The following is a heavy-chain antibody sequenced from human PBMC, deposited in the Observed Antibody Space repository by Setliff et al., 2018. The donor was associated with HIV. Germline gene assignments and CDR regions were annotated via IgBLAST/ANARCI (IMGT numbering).Heavy chain of an antibody. D-gene: IGHD2-21*01. J-gene: IGHJ6*03. V-gene: IGHV3-11*06. CDR1: GFRFSDYY. CDR2: ISISSNYI. CDR3: TTGDTNPIYPQYMDI. Sequence: PGESLKISCAASGFRFSDYYMNWIRQAPGKGPEWISYISISSNYIYYADSVQGRFTISRDNAQSSLHLQMNSLRAEDTAVYYCTTGDTNPIYPQYMDIWGRGTTVTV.